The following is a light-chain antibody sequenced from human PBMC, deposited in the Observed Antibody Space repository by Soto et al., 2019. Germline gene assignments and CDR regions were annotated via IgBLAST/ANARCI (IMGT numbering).Light chain of an antibody. CDR3: RHSSSTPVT. CDR1: QSISSY. Sequence: DIQMTQSPSSLPASVGDRVTITSRASQSISSYLNWYQQNPGKAPELLIYAASSLHSWVPSRFSGTGSGTNFTLTISRLPPDDVTAYYDRHSSSTPVTFPQGTQLEI. CDR2: AAS. V-gene: IGKV1-39*01. J-gene: IGKJ5*01.